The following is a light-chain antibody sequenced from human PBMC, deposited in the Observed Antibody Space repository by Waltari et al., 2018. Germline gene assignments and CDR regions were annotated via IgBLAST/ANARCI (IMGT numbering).Light chain of an antibody. CDR2: EAS. CDR3: QKYGTHPAT. J-gene: IGKJ1*01. V-gene: IGKV3-20*01. CDR1: QSVSRT. Sequence: EIVFTQSPGTLSLSTGERATLSCRANQSVSRTLPWYNQKAGKAHRLLIYEASSRATGIPDRFSGSGSETDFSLTISRLEPEDFAVYYCQKYGTHPATFGQGARVEV.